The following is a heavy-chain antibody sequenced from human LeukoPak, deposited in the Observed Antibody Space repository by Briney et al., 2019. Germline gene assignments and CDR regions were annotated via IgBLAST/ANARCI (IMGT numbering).Heavy chain of an antibody. V-gene: IGHV1-2*02. Sequence: ASVKLSCKASGYTFTVYYIHWVRHAPGQGLEWMGWINPNSGGTNYAQKFQGRVTMTRDTSISTAYMELSRLRSDDTAVYYCARSLYSSSSGLEYWGQGTLVTVSS. CDR2: INPNSGGT. CDR3: ARSLYSSSSGLEY. D-gene: IGHD6-6*01. J-gene: IGHJ4*02. CDR1: GYTFTVYY.